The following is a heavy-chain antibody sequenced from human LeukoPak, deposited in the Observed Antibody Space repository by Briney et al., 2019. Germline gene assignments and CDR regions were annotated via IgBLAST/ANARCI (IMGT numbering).Heavy chain of an antibody. V-gene: IGHV1-3*01. CDR3: ARGLLWSGDPQNWFDP. CDR2: INAGNGST. CDR1: GYTFTSYA. J-gene: IGHJ5*02. Sequence: GASVKVSCKASGYTFTSYAMHWVRQAPGQRLEWMGWINAGNGSTKYSQKFQGRVTITRDTSASTAYMELSSLRSEDTAVYYCARGLLWSGDPQNWFDPWGQGTLVTVSS. D-gene: IGHD3-10*01.